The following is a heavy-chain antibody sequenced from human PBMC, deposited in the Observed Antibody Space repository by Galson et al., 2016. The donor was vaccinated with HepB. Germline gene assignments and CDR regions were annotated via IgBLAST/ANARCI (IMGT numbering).Heavy chain of an antibody. J-gene: IGHJ3*02. CDR3: ARDFHKTIFGVVTADAFDI. Sequence: SLRLSCAASGFTFSSYSMNWVRQAPGKGLEWVSYIGSSSTISYADSVKGRFTISRDNAKKSLYLQMNSLRDEDTAVYYCARDFHKTIFGVVTADAFDIWGQGTMVTVSS. V-gene: IGHV3-48*02. CDR1: GFTFSSYS. CDR2: IGSSSTI. D-gene: IGHD3-3*01.